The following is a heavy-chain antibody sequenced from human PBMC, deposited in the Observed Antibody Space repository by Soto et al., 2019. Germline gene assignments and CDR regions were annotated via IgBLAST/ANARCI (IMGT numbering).Heavy chain of an antibody. V-gene: IGHV4-31*03. J-gene: IGHJ6*02. D-gene: IGHD1-26*01. Sequence: QVQLQESGPGLVKPSQTLSLTCTVSGGSISSGGYYWSWIRQHPGKGLEWIGYIYYSGSTYYNPSLKSRVTISVDTSKNQFSLKLSSVTAADTAVYYCARDPPSGSYYVYYYYGMDVWGQGTTVTVSS. CDR2: IYYSGST. CDR3: ARDPPSGSYYVYYYYGMDV. CDR1: GGSISSGGYY.